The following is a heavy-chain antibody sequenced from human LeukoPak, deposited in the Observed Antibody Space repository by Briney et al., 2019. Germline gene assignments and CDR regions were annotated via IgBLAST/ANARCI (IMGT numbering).Heavy chain of an antibody. D-gene: IGHD3-16*01. CDR3: ANPAYAGYYYYMDV. Sequence: GGSLRLSCAASGFTFSSYGMHWVRQAPGKGLEWVALISYDGSNKYYADSVKGRFTISRDNSKNTLYLQMNSLRVEDTAVYCCANPAYAGYYYYMDVWGKGTTVTVSS. J-gene: IGHJ6*03. CDR2: ISYDGSNK. V-gene: IGHV3-30*18. CDR1: GFTFSSYG.